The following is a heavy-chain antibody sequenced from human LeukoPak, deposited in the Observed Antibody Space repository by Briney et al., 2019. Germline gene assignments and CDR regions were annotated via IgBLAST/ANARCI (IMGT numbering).Heavy chain of an antibody. CDR3: APQKLMEGRYSLDY. CDR2: FDPEEDET. V-gene: IGHV1-24*01. J-gene: IGHJ4*02. D-gene: IGHD3-10*01. CDR1: GYTLTDLS. Sequence: ASVKVSCKVSGYTLTDLSIHWVRQAPGKGLEWMGGFDPEEDETIYAQHFQGRVTMTEDTSTDTAYLQLNSLTSEDTAVYFCAPQKLMEGRYSLDYWGQGTLVTVSS.